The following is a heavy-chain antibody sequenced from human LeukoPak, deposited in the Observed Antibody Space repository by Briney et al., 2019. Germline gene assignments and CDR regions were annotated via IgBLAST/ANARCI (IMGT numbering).Heavy chain of an antibody. CDR2: ISAYNGNT. J-gene: IGHJ4*02. D-gene: IGHD6-19*01. CDR3: ARSPKRYSSGWYSDY. V-gene: IGHV1-18*04. Sequence: GASLKVSSKASGYTFTSYGISWVRQAPGQGLEWMGWISAYNGNTNYAQKLQGRVTMTTDTSTSTAYMELRSLRSDDTAVYYCARSPKRYSSGWYSDYWGQGTLVTVSS. CDR1: GYTFTSYG.